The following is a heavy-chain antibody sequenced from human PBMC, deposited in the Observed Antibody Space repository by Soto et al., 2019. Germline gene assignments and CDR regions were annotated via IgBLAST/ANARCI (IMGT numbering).Heavy chain of an antibody. CDR1: GFTFSSYG. CDR3: AKDFSSWFDY. CDR2: ISYDGSNK. D-gene: IGHD6-13*01. V-gene: IGHV3-30*18. J-gene: IGHJ4*02. Sequence: VGSLRLSCAASGFTFSSYGMHWVRQAPGKGLEWVAVISYDGSNKYYADSVKGRFTISRDNSKNTLYLQMNSLRAEDTAVYYCAKDFSSWFDYWGQGTLVTVSS.